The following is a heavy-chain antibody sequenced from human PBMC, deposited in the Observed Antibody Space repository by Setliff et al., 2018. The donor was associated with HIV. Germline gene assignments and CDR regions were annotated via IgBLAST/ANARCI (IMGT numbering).Heavy chain of an antibody. V-gene: IGHV4-4*02. J-gene: IGHJ3*02. CDR1: GGSIRSGNW. D-gene: IGHD3-22*01. CDR2: IYHSGST. CDR3: ARPYYDSSDYSWVDAFDI. Sequence: PSETLSLTCAVSGGSIRSGNWWTWVRQSPGKGLEWIGEIYHSGSTNYSPSLKSRVTISLDKSKNQFSLKLSSVTAADTAVYYCARPYYDSSDYSWVDAFDIWGQGTMATVSS.